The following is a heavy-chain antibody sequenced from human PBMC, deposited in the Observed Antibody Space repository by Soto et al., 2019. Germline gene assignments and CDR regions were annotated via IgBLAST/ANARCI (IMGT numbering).Heavy chain of an antibody. Sequence: PGGSLRLSCAASGFIFSSYDMNWVRQAPGKGLEWVSYISSGSGNILYADSVKGRFTISRDNAKNTVYLQMNSLRAEDTGEYYCVRGSDDWNGMYVWGQGTTVTVSS. J-gene: IGHJ6*02. CDR3: VRGSDDWNGMYV. D-gene: IGHD2-21*01. V-gene: IGHV3-48*04. CDR1: GFIFSSYD. CDR2: ISSGSGNI.